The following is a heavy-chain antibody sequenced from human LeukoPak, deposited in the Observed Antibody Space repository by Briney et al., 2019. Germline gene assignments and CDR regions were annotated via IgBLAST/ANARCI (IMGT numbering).Heavy chain of an antibody. CDR1: VYTFTGDF. CDR3: ARGNMVTRRGENWFDP. J-gene: IGHJ5*02. CDR2: INSDCGGT. Sequence: GASVKVSCKASVYTFTGDFIHWVRQAPGQGLEWMGWINSDCGGTNYARKFQGRVTMTWDTSISTAYMELSSLRSDDTAVFYCARGNMVTRRGENWFDPWGQGTLVTVSS. V-gene: IGHV1-2*02. D-gene: IGHD2/OR15-2a*01.